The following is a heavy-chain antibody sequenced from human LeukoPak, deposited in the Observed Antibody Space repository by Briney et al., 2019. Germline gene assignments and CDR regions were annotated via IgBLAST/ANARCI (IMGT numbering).Heavy chain of an antibody. V-gene: IGHV4-39*07. CDR2: IFYSGRT. J-gene: IGHJ4*02. D-gene: IGHD6-13*01. Sequence: NPSETLSLTCTVSGGSISGGSISSSSYYWGWIRQSPGKGLEWIGSIFYSGRTYYNPSLKSRVTMSVDTSKNQFSLRLSSVNAADTAVYYCARDILATSIAAPYYWGQGTLVTVSS. CDR1: GGSISSSSYY. CDR3: ARDILATSIAAPYY.